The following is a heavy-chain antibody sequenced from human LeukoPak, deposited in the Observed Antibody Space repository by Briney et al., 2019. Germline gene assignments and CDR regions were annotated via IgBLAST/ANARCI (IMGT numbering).Heavy chain of an antibody. J-gene: IGHJ4*02. CDR1: GGSFSGYY. D-gene: IGHD2-15*01. Sequence: PSETLSLTCAVYGGSFSGYYWSWIRQPPGKGLEWIGEINHSGSTNYNPSLKSRVTISVDTSKNQFSLKLSSVTAADTAVYYCAIGYCSGGSCYFDYWGQGTLVTVSS. CDR3: AIGYCSGGSCYFDY. V-gene: IGHV4-34*01. CDR2: INHSGST.